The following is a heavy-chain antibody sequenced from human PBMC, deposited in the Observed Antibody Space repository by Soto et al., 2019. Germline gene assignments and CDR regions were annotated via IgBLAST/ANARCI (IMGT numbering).Heavy chain of an antibody. CDR1: DYTFTSYD. Sequence: QVQLVQSGAEVKKPGASVKVSCKASDYTFTSYDINWMRQAPGQGLEWMGWISPYNDNTQYAQRFQGRVTLTTDTSTNTTYMELRSLRSDGTAVYYCARGIWELPVDYWGQGTLVTVSS. V-gene: IGHV1-18*01. J-gene: IGHJ4*02. D-gene: IGHD1-26*01. CDR3: ARGIWELPVDY. CDR2: ISPYNDNT.